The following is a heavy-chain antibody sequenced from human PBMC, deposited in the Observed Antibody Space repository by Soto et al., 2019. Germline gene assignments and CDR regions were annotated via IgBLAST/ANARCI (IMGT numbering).Heavy chain of an antibody. CDR3: ARELVTGAGAFDI. V-gene: IGHV3-64*01. D-gene: IGHD1-20*01. CDR2: ISNNGVSI. CDR1: GFTFSTYA. J-gene: IGHJ3*02. Sequence: EVQLVESGGGLVQPGGSLRLSCVASGFTFSTYAMHWVRQAPGKGLEYVSAISNNGVSIYYANSVKGRFTISRDNSKNTLYLQMGSLRPEDMAVYYCARELVTGAGAFDIGGRGTFVTVSS.